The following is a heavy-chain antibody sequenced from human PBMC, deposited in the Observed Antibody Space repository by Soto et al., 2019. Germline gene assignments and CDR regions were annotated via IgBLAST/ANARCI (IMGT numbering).Heavy chain of an antibody. D-gene: IGHD5-12*01. V-gene: IGHV4-34*01. CDR1: GGSFSGYY. CDR2: INHSGST. Sequence: QVQLQQWGAGLLKPSETLSLTCAVYGGSFSGYYWSWIRQPPGKGLGWIGEINHSGSTNYNPSLKSRVTISVDTSTHQFSLKLSSVTAADTAVYYCARAFQRDSVATPGFDYWGQGTLVTVSS. CDR3: ARAFQRDSVATPGFDY. J-gene: IGHJ4*02.